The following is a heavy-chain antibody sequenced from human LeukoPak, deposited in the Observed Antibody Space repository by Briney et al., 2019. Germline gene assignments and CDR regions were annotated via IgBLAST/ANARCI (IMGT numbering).Heavy chain of an antibody. V-gene: IGHV4-59*01. CDR2: IYYSGST. CDR3: AREGGSTPDWYFDL. J-gene: IGHJ2*01. Sequence: SETLSLTCTVSGGSLSNYYWNWIRQPPGKGLEWIAYIYYSGSTNYNPSLKSRVTISLDTSKNQFSLKLSSVTAADTAVYYCAREGGSTPDWYFDLWGRGTLVTVSS. CDR1: GGSLSNYY. D-gene: IGHD3-10*01.